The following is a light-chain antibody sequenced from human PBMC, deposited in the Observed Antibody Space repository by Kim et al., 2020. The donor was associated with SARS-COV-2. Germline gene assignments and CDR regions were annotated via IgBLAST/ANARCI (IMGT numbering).Light chain of an antibody. CDR3: QSYDSSLSGSRV. Sequence: VTISCTGGSSNIGAGYDVPWYQQPPGTAPKILIYGNDQRPSGVPGRFSGSTSGTSASLAITGLQPEDEADYYCQSYDSSLSGSRVFGGGTQLTVL. V-gene: IGLV1-40*01. CDR2: GND. CDR1: SSNIGAGYD. J-gene: IGLJ3*02.